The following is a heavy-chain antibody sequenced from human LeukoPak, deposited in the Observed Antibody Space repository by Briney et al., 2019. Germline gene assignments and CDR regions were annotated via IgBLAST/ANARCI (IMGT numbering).Heavy chain of an antibody. Sequence: GGSLRLSCAASGPSITTYMMNWVRQAPGKGLEWVSSISDRSGHIYYADSVKGRFTISRDNAKNSLSLQMSSLRVEDTAVYYCATLGGGYYYYYMDVWGKGTTVTVSS. CDR2: ISDRSGHI. V-gene: IGHV3-21*04. CDR1: GPSITTYM. J-gene: IGHJ6*03. CDR3: ATLGGGYYYYYMDV. D-gene: IGHD3-16*01.